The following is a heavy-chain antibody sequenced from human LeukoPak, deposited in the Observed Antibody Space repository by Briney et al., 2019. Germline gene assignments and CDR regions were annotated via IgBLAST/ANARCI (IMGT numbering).Heavy chain of an antibody. J-gene: IGHJ4*02. D-gene: IGHD2-21*01. CDR3: AKGVVDRGADC. CDR2: VIDSGKDT. V-gene: IGHV3-23*01. CDR1: GFTFSTSA. Sequence: GGSLRLSCVVSGFTFSTSAMSWVRQAPGMGLEWVSSVIDSGKDTYYAGSVKGRFTISRDNSKGTLYLQMNSLRVEDTAVYYCAKGVVDRGADCWGQGTLVTVSS.